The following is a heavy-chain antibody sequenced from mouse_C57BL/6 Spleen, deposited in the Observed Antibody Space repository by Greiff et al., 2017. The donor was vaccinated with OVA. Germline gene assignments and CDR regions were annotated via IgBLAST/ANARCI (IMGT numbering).Heavy chain of an antibody. Sequence: EVMLVESGGGLVQPGGSMKLSCVASGFTFSNYWMNWVRQSPEKGLEWVAQIRLKSDNYATHYAESVKGRFTISRDDSKSSVYLQMNNLRAEDTGIYYCTVDGYPAYWGQGTLVTVSA. CDR3: TVDGYPAY. CDR1: GFTFSNYW. V-gene: IGHV6-3*01. J-gene: IGHJ3*01. CDR2: IRLKSDNYAT. D-gene: IGHD2-3*01.